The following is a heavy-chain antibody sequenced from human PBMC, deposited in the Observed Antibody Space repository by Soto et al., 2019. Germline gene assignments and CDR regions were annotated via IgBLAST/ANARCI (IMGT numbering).Heavy chain of an antibody. CDR1: GGCISSSSYY. D-gene: IGHD1-26*01. Sequence: PSETLSLTCTVSGGCISSSSYYWGWIRQPPGKGLEWIGSIYYSGSTYYNPSLKSRVTISVDTSKNQFSLKLSSVTAADTAVYYCARRFETYSYAYDVWGHGTMVTVSS. J-gene: IGHJ3*01. V-gene: IGHV4-39*01. CDR2: IYYSGST. CDR3: ARRFETYSYAYDV.